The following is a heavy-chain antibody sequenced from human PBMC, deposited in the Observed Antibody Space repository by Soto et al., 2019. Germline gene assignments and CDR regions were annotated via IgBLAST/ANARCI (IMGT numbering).Heavy chain of an antibody. Sequence: VQLVESGGGVVQPGRSLRLSCAASGFTFSSYGMHWVRQAPGKGLEWVAVISYDGSNKYYADSVKGRFTISRDNSKNTLYLQMNSLRAEDTAVYYCANDGSSGWSYWGQGTLVTVSS. V-gene: IGHV3-30*18. CDR1: GFTFSSYG. CDR2: ISYDGSNK. D-gene: IGHD6-19*01. CDR3: ANDGSSGWSY. J-gene: IGHJ4*02.